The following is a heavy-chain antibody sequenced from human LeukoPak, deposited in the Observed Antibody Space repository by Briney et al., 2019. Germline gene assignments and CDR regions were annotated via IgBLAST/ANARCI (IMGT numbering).Heavy chain of an antibody. Sequence: GGSLRLSCAASGFTVSSNYMSWVRQAPGKGLEWVSVIYSGGSTYYADSVKGRFTISRDNSKNTLYLQMNSLRAEDTAVYYCARDATRRLRFSYWGQGTLVTVSS. V-gene: IGHV3-66*01. CDR3: ARDATRRLRFSY. CDR2: IYSGGST. J-gene: IGHJ4*02. CDR1: GFTVSSNY. D-gene: IGHD3-3*01.